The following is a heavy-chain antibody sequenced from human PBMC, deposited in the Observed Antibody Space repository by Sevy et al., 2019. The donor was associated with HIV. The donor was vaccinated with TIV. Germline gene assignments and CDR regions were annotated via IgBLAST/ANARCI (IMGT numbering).Heavy chain of an antibody. CDR1: GFTFSNAW. CDR2: IKSKTDGGTT. J-gene: IGHJ6*02. V-gene: IGHV3-15*01. CDR3: TTADIVVVPAAIDPKYYYYGMDV. Sequence: GGSLRLSCAASGFTFSNAWMSWVRQAPGKGLEWVGRIKSKTDGGTTDYAAPVKGRFTISRDDSKNTLYLQMNSLKTEDTAVYYCTTADIVVVPAAIDPKYYYYGMDVWGQGTTVTVSS. D-gene: IGHD2-2*02.